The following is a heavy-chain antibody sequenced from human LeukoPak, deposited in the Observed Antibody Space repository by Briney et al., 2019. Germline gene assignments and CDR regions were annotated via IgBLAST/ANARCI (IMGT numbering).Heavy chain of an antibody. J-gene: IGHJ6*03. CDR1: GGSISSYY. CDR3: ARARAGRDNYYYYYMDV. V-gene: IGHV4-59*01. Sequence: SETLSLTCTVSGGSISSYYWSWIRQPPGKGLEWIGYIYYSGSTNYNPSFKSRVTISVDTSKNQFSLKLSSVTAADTAVYYCARARAGRDNYYYYYMDVWGKGTTVTISS. CDR2: IYYSGST. D-gene: IGHD2-15*01.